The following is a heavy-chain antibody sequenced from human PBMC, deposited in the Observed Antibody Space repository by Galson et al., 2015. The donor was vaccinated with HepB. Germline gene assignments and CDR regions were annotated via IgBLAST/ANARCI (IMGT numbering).Heavy chain of an antibody. D-gene: IGHD5-12*01. Sequence: SETLSLTCAVYGGSFSGYYWSWIRQPPWKGLEWIGEINHSGSTNYNPSLKSRVTISVDTSKNQFSLKLSSVTAADTAVYYCARDGPAWWLLGAYFDYWGQGTLVTVSS. V-gene: IGHV4-34*01. CDR1: GGSFSGYY. CDR2: INHSGST. J-gene: IGHJ4*02. CDR3: ARDGPAWWLLGAYFDY.